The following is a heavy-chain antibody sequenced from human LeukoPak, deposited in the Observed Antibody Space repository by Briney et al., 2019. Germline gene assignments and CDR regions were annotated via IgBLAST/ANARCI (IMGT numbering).Heavy chain of an antibody. CDR1: GFTFSSYS. CDR2: ISSSSSTI. CDR3: ARDWSSSWYDY. Sequence: LAGGSLRLSCAASGFTFSSYSMNWVRQAPGKGLEWVSYISSSSSTIYYADSVKGRFTISRDNAKNSLYLQMNSLRAEDTAVYYCARDWSSSWYDYWGQGTLVTVSS. J-gene: IGHJ4*02. V-gene: IGHV3-48*01. D-gene: IGHD6-13*01.